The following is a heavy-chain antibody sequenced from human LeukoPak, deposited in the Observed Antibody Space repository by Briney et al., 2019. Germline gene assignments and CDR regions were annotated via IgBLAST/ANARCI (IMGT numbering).Heavy chain of an antibody. D-gene: IGHD3-10*01. CDR2: IYYSGTT. V-gene: IGHV4-39*07. CDR1: GGSISSGSYY. J-gene: IGHJ4*02. CDR3: ARITSAFCDQ. Sequence: PSETLSLTCTVSGGSISSGSYYWGWIRQPPGKGLEWIGSIYYSGTTYYNPSLKSPVTISLDTSKNQFSLKLSSDTAADTAVYYCARITSAFCDQWGQGILVTVSS.